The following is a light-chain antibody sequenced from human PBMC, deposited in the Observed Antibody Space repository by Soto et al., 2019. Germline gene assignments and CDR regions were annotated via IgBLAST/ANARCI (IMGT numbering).Light chain of an antibody. CDR3: QRTYNAPFT. J-gene: IGKJ3*01. Sequence: DIQMTQSPSSLSAFVGDTVTISCRATDSIDRYLNWYQQKPGQAPRVLITAASTLESGVPSRFSGSGSGTVLTLTITNLQPEDFATYYFQRTYNAPFTFAPGTKVAI. CDR1: DSIDRY. V-gene: IGKV1-39*01. CDR2: AAS.